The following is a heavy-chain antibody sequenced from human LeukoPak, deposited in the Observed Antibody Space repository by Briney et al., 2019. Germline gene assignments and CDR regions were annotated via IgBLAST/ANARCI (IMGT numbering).Heavy chain of an antibody. CDR2: IYYSGST. V-gene: IGHV4-59*01. D-gene: IGHD3-10*01. CDR1: GGSISSYY. Sequence: SETLSLTCTVSGGSISSYYWSWIRQPPGKGLGGIGYIYYSGSTNYNPSLKSRVTISVDTSKNQFSLKLSSVTAADTAVYYCARESMVRGVTFDYWGQGTLATVSS. J-gene: IGHJ4*02. CDR3: ARESMVRGVTFDY.